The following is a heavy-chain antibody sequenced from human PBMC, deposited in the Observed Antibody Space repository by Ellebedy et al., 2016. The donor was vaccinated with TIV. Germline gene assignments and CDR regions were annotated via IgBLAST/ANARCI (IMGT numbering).Heavy chain of an antibody. D-gene: IGHD5-18*01. V-gene: IGHV3-48*02. CDR1: GFTFSNSN. J-gene: IGHJ2*01. CDR3: ARDGAYNYDTYWYFDL. CDR2: MSTGSRNI. Sequence: GGSLRLSCEASGFTFSNSNLNWVRQAPGKGLEWVSYMSTGSRNIYYADSVKGRFTISRDNAKNSLYLHMNSLRDEDTAVYYCARDGAYNYDTYWYFDLWGRGTLVTVSS.